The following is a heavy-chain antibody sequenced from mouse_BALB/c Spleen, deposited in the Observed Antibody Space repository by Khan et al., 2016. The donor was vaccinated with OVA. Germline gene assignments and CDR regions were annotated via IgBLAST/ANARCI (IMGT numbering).Heavy chain of an antibody. CDR2: ISYIGST. CDR3: ARDGSRYNYAMDY. V-gene: IGHV3-2*02. CDR1: GYSITSDYA. Sequence: EVQLVESGPGLVKPSQSLSLTCTVTGYSITSDYAWNWIRQFPGNTLEWMGYISYIGSTNYNPSLKSRISINRNTSKNQFILQLNSVTTEDTATYYCARDGSRYNYAMDYWGQGTSVTVSS. D-gene: IGHD2-3*01. J-gene: IGHJ4*01.